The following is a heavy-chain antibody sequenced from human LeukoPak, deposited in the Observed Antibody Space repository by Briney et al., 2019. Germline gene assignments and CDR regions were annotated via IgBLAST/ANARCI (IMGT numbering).Heavy chain of an antibody. CDR3: AKDIFFDY. Sequence: GGSLRLSCAASGFTFSNYAMHWVRQAPGKGLEWVAVISYDGSNKYYADSVKGRFTISRDNSKNTLYLQMNSLRAEDTAVYYCAKDIFFDYWGQGTLVTVSS. J-gene: IGHJ4*02. D-gene: IGHD3-9*01. CDR2: ISYDGSNK. CDR1: GFTFSNYA. V-gene: IGHV3-30*04.